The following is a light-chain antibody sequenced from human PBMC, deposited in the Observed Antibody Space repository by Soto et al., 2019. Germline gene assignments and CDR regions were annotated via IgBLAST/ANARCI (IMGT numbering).Light chain of an antibody. CDR3: QQSYSTVFT. J-gene: IGKJ3*01. V-gene: IGKV1-39*01. CDR1: QSISSY. CDR2: AAS. Sequence: DIPMTQSPSSLSASVGDRVTITCRASQSISSYLNWYQQKPGKAPKLLIYAASSLQSGVPSRFSASGSATDFTLTITSLQPEDFPTYYCQQSYSTVFTFGPGTKVDIK.